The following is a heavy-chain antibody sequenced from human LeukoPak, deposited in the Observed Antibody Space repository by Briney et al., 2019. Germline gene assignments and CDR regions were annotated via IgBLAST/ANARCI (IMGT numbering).Heavy chain of an antibody. CDR2: INPNSGGT. CDR1: GYTFTGYY. V-gene: IGHV1-2*02. CDR3: AMGGRPTGAYCGGDCDTLVRFDP. D-gene: IGHD2-21*01. J-gene: IGHJ5*02. Sequence: GASVKVSCKASGYTFTGYYMHWVRQAPGQGLEWMGWINPNSGGTNYAQKFQGRVTMTRDTSISTAYMELSRLRSDDTAVYYCAMGGRPTGAYCGGDCDTLVRFDPWGQGTLVTVSS.